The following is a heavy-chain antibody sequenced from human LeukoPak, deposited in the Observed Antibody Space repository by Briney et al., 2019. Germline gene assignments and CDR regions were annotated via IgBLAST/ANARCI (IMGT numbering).Heavy chain of an antibody. CDR1: GGSISSSNW. J-gene: IGHJ4*02. CDR3: ARSEDDYGDYGVVDY. D-gene: IGHD4-17*01. CDR2: IYHSGST. V-gene: IGHV4-4*02. Sequence: PSGTLSLTCAVSGGSISSSNWWSWVRQPPGKGLEWIGEIYHSGSTNYNPSLKSRVTISVDKSKNQFSLKLSSVTAADTAVYYCARSEDDYGDYGVVDYWGQGTLVTVSS.